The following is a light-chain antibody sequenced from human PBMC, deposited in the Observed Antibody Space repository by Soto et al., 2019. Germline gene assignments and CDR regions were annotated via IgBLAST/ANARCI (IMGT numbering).Light chain of an antibody. CDR3: QQYYNYST. CDR1: QTISSW. Sequence: IQMTQSPSTLYASVGDRVTITCRASQTISSWLAWYRQKPGKAPDLLIYDASKSQSGVPASFSGSESGTEFTLTIASLQPDDFATYYCQQYYNYSTFGQGTKVEVK. V-gene: IGKV1-5*01. CDR2: DAS. J-gene: IGKJ1*01.